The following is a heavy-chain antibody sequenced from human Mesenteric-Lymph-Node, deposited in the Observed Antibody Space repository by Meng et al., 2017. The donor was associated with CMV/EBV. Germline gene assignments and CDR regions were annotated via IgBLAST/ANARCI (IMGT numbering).Heavy chain of an antibody. D-gene: IGHD2-2*01. CDR3: ATHPAFDY. J-gene: IGHJ4*02. CDR2: ISYDGSDK. Sequence: GESLKISCAASGFTFSDYAMHWVRQAPGKGLEWVTLISYDGSDKYYADSVKGRFTISRDNSKNTVYLQMNSLRAKDTAIYYCATHPAFDYWGQGTLVTVSS. CDR1: GFTFSDYA. V-gene: IGHV3-30*04.